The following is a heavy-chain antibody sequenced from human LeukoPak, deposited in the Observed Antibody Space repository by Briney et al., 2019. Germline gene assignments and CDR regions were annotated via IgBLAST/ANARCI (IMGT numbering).Heavy chain of an antibody. V-gene: IGHV1-69*04. J-gene: IGHJ4*02. CDR3: AREGNEAMVTRPFDY. CDR1: GGTFSSYA. Sequence: ASVRVSCKASGGTFSSYAISWVRQAPGQGLEWMGRIIPILGIANYAQTFQGRVTITADKSTSTAYMELSSLRSEDTAVYYCAREGNEAMVTRPFDYWGQGTLVTVSS. CDR2: IIPILGIA. D-gene: IGHD5-18*01.